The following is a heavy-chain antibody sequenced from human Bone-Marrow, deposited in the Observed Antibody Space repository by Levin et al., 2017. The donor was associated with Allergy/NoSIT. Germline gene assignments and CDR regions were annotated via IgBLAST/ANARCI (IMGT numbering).Heavy chain of an antibody. D-gene: IGHD2-2*01. J-gene: IGHJ4*02. V-gene: IGHV3-48*01. CDR2: INSARSAM. CDR3: ARAVVSAAFFDY. Sequence: PSETLSLTCAASGFTFSSYSMNWVRQAPGKGLEWISYINSARSAMYYAESVKGRFTVSRDNAQNSLFLQMNSLRAEDTAVYYCARAVVSAAFFDYWGLGTLVTVSS. CDR1: GFTFSSYS.